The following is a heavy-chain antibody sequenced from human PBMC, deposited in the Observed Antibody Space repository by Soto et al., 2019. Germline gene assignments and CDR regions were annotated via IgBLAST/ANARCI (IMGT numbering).Heavy chain of an antibody. V-gene: IGHV4-59*01. CDR2: IYYSGST. D-gene: IGHD3-10*01. J-gene: IGHJ4*02. CDR3: AAVDTVRGPNQLDY. CDR1: GGSISSYY. Sequence: SETLSLTCTVSGGSISSYYWSWIRQPPGKGLEWIGYIYYSGSTNYNPSLKSRVTISVDTSKNQFSLKLSSVTAADTAVYYCAAVDTVRGPNQLDYWGQGTLVTVSS.